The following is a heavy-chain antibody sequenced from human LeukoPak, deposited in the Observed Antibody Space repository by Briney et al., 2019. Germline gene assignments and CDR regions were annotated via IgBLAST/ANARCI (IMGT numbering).Heavy chain of an antibody. CDR1: GGSISSYY. D-gene: IGHD6-13*01. Sequence: SETLSPTCTVSGGSISSYYWSWIRQPPGKGLEWIGYIYYSGSTNYNPSLKSRVTISVDTSKNQFSLKLSSVTAADTAVYYCARHGFVAAAGIDYWGQGTLVTVSS. J-gene: IGHJ4*02. CDR2: IYYSGST. CDR3: ARHGFVAAAGIDY. V-gene: IGHV4-59*08.